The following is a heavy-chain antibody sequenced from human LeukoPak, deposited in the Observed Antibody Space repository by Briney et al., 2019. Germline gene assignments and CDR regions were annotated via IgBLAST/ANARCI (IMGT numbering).Heavy chain of an antibody. CDR3: AKDVENASPYYFDY. Sequence: GGSLRLSCAASGFTFSSYGMHWVRQAPGKGLEWVAVISYDGSNKYYADSVKGRFTISRDNSKNTLYLQMNSLRAEDTAVYYCAKDVENASPYYFDYWGQGTLVTVSS. CDR2: ISYDGSNK. D-gene: IGHD1-1*01. V-gene: IGHV3-30*18. CDR1: GFTFSSYG. J-gene: IGHJ4*02.